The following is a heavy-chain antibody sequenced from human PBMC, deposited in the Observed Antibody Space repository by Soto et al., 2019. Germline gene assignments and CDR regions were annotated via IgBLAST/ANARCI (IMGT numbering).Heavy chain of an antibody. CDR2: IVPILDLI. V-gene: IGHV1-69*08. D-gene: IGHD1-20*01. CDR3: ARDAGSGWYNRK. Sequence: QVQLVQSGAEVKKPGSSVKVSCQASGGTFGSQSFTWVRQAPGQGLEWMGRIVPILDLINYSQKFQDRLTITADKSTSTAYMELCSLTHDDTALYYCARDAGSGWYNRKWGQGTLVTVSS. CDR1: GGTFGSQS. J-gene: IGHJ4*02.